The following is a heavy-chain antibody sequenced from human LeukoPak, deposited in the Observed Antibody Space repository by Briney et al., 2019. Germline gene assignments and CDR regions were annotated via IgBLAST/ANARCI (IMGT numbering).Heavy chain of an antibody. CDR1: GYTFTSYD. D-gene: IGHD3-10*01. Sequence: ASVKVSCKASGYTFTSYDFNWVRQATGQRPEWMGWISAYNGNTNYAQKLQGRVTMTTDTSTSTAYMELRSLRSDDTAVYYCARDLVLNFYYGSGSYAADYWGQGTLVTVSS. V-gene: IGHV1-18*01. CDR3: ARDLVLNFYYGSGSYAADY. CDR2: ISAYNGNT. J-gene: IGHJ4*02.